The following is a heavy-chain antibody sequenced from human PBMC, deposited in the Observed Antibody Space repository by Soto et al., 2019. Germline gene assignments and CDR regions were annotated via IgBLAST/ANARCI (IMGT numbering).Heavy chain of an antibody. Sequence: SETLSLTCTVSGGSISSYYWSWIRQPPGKGLEWIGYIYYSGSTNYNPSLKSRVTISVDTSKNQFSLKLSSVTAADTAVYYCARDRPDYDSLYYYYGMDVWGQGTTVTVSS. D-gene: IGHD3-10*01. CDR1: GGSISSYY. CDR3: ARDRPDYDSLYYYYGMDV. J-gene: IGHJ6*02. V-gene: IGHV4-59*12. CDR2: IYYSGST.